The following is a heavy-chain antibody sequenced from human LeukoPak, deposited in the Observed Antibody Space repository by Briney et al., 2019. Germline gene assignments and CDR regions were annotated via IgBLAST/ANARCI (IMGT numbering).Heavy chain of an antibody. CDR2: ISAYNGNT. D-gene: IGHD3-3*01. V-gene: IGHV1-18*01. J-gene: IGHJ5*02. CDR3: ARDYRRNYITIFGHNWFDP. CDR1: GYTFTSYG. Sequence: ASVKVSCKAPGYTFTSYGISWVRQAPGQGLEWMGWISAYNGNTNYAQKLQGRVTMTTDTSTSTAYMELRSLRSDDTAVYYCARDYRRNYITIFGHNWFDPWGQGTLVTVSS.